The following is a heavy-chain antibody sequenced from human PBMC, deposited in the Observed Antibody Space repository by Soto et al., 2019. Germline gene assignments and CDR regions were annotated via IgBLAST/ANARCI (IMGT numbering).Heavy chain of an antibody. D-gene: IGHD3-22*01. CDR2: INHSGST. CDR3: ARLGGYVSVGYYYLWDS. J-gene: IGHJ4*02. V-gene: IGHV4-39*01. Sequence: PSETLSLTCRVSDGSMNSDSSYWGWISQPPGKGLEWIGVINHSGSTYHNLSLKGRVTMSVDASRNQFSLKLTSMTAADTAVYYCARLGGYVSVGYYYLWDSWGQGTLVTVSS. CDR1: DGSMNSDSSY.